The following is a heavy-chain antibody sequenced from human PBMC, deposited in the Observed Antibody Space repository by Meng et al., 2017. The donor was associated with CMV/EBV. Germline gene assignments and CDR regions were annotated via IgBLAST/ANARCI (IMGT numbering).Heavy chain of an antibody. CDR2: IKHSGST. V-gene: IGHV4-34*01. Sequence: RIQQWGAGRLKPSETLSLPCSVYGGSFSGYYWSWIRHRPGKGLEWIGEIKHSGSTNYNPSLKSRVTISVDTSKNQFSLKLSSVTAADTAVYYCARGGIAAAGPFDYWGQGTLVTVSS. CDR1: GGSFSGYY. J-gene: IGHJ4*02. CDR3: ARGGIAAAGPFDY. D-gene: IGHD6-13*01.